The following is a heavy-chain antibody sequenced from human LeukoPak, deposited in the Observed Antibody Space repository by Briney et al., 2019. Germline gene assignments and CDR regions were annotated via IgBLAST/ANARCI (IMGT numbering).Heavy chain of an antibody. CDR1: GYSFTTYW. J-gene: IGHJ4*02. D-gene: IGHD2-2*01. V-gene: IGHV5-51*01. Sequence: ESLKISCKGSGYSFTTYWIAWVRQMPGKGLEWMGIIYPGDSDTRYSPSFQGQVTISADKSITTAYLQWSSLKASDTAIYYCARTMGTSTSSTLDYWGQGTLVTVSS. CDR3: ARTMGTSTSSTLDY. CDR2: IYPGDSDT.